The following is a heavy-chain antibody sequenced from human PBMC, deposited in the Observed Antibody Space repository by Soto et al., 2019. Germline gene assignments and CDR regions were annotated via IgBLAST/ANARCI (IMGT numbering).Heavy chain of an antibody. J-gene: IGHJ4*02. D-gene: IGHD2-2*01. CDR1: GYTFTSYY. CDR2: ITPSGGST. Sequence: QVQLVQSGAEVKKPGASVKVSCKASGYTFTSYYMHWVRQAPGQGLEWMGIITPSGGSTSYAQKFQGRVTMTRDTSTSTVYMELSSLRSEDTAVYYCARDGCSSNSCVRTYFDYWGQGTLVTVSS. CDR3: ARDGCSSNSCVRTYFDY. V-gene: IGHV1-46*01.